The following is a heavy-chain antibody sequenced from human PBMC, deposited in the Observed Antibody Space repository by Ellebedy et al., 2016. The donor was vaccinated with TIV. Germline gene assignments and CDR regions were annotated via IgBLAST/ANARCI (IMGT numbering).Heavy chain of an antibody. D-gene: IGHD3-10*01. V-gene: IGHV3-48*04. CDR2: ISSSSSTV. Sequence: PGGSLRLSCAASGFTFRNYNMNWVRQAPGKGLAWVSYISSSSSTVYYADSVRGRFTISRDNAKDSLYLQMNSLRAEDTAVYYCVCVGRGFGDLLIGYFDYWGQGTLVTVSS. CDR3: VCVGRGFGDLLIGYFDY. CDR1: GFTFRNYN. J-gene: IGHJ4*02.